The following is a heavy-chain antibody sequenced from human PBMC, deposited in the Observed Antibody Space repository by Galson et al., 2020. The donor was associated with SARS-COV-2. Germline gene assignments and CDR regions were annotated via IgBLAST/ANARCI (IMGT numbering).Heavy chain of an antibody. CDR2: KWHDGSNK. Sequence: GGPLRLSCAASGFTFSSYGMHWVRQAPGKGLEWVAVKWHDGSNKYYADSVKGRFTISRDNSKNTLYLQMNSLRAEDTAVYHCARDWGYGGFYESDFWGLGSLVTV. J-gene: IGHJ4*02. V-gene: IGHV3-33*01. CDR1: GFTFSSYG. D-gene: IGHD1-26*01. CDR3: ARDWGYGGFYESDF.